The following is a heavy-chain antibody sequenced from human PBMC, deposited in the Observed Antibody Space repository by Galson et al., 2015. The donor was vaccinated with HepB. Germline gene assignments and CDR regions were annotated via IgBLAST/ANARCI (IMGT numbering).Heavy chain of an antibody. V-gene: IGHV1-2*06. CDR2: INPNSGGT. Sequence: SVKVSCKASGYTFTGYYMHWVRQAPGQGLEWMGRINPNSGGTNYAQKFQGRVTMTRDTSISTAYMELSRLRSDDTAVYYCAREGGYDGDYGRFDPWGQGTLVTVSS. D-gene: IGHD4-17*01. CDR1: GYTFTGYY. CDR3: AREGGYDGDYGRFDP. J-gene: IGHJ5*02.